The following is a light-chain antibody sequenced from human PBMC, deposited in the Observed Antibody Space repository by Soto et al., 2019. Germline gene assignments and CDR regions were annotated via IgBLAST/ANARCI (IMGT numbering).Light chain of an antibody. CDR1: QSVSSSS. V-gene: IGKV3-20*01. CDR3: QHYGASPKYT. J-gene: IGKJ2*01. CDR2: GAS. Sequence: EIVLTQSPGTLSLSPGQRATLSCRARQSVSSSSLAWYQQRPGQAPRLLIYGASRRATGIPDRFSGSGSGTDFTLTISRLEPEDFAVYYCQHYGASPKYTFGQGTKLEIK.